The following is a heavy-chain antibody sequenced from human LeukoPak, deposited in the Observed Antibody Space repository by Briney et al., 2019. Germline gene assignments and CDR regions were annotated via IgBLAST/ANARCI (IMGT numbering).Heavy chain of an antibody. J-gene: IGHJ2*01. CDR3: ARDDYGGNPGFDL. V-gene: IGHV4-39*07. D-gene: IGHD4-23*01. CDR1: GAAISSSTHY. Sequence: PSETLSLTCSVSGAAISSSTHYWGWVRQPPGKGLEWIASMYYSGSTYYSPSLRSRVIISVDTSKNQFSLKLSSVTAADTAVYYCARDDYGGNPGFDLWGRGTLVIVSS. CDR2: MYYSGST.